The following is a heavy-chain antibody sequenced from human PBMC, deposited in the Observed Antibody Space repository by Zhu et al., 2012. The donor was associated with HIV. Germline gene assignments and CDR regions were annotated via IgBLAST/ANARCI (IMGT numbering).Heavy chain of an antibody. CDR2: IYHSGGA. Sequence: QVQLQESGPGLVKPLETLSLTCAVSGYSINSGFYWGWIRQPPGKGLEWIGNIYHSGGAYYNPSLKSRVTISVDTSKNHFSLGLSSVTAADTAVYYCARVIRLGERYYFDYWGQGTLVTSPQ. D-gene: IGHD3-16*01. V-gene: IGHV4-38-2*01. CDR1: GYSINSGFY. CDR3: ARVIRLGERYYFDY. J-gene: IGHJ4*02.